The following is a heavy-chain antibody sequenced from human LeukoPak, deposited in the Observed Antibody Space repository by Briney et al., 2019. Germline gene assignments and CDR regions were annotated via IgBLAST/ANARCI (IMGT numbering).Heavy chain of an antibody. CDR1: GGSFSCYY. Sequence: SETLSLTCAVYGGSFSCYYWSWIRQPPGKGLEWIGEINHSGSTNYNPSLKSRVTISVDTSKNQFSLKLSSVTAADTAVYYCDSITTVTTFCYYNFYNVVQGNGTTVTVSS. D-gene: IGHD4-11*01. CDR2: INHSGST. CDR3: DSITTVTTFCYYNFYNVV. V-gene: IGHV4-34*01. J-gene: IGHJ6*03.